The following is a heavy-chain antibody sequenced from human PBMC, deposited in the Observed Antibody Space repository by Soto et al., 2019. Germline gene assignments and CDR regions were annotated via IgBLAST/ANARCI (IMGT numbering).Heavy chain of an antibody. CDR3: ARHVPSLRIFGVAQPWNYYGMDV. Sequence: GESLKISCKGSGYSFTSYWIGWVRQMPGKGLEWMGIIYPGDSDTRYSPSFQGQVTISADKSISTAYLQWSSLKASDTAMYYCARHVPSLRIFGVAQPWNYYGMDVWGQGTTVTVSS. CDR1: GYSFTSYW. CDR2: IYPGDSDT. D-gene: IGHD3-3*01. V-gene: IGHV5-51*01. J-gene: IGHJ6*02.